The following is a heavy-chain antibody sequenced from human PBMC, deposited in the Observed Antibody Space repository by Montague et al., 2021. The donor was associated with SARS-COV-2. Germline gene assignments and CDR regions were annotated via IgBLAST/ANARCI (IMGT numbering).Heavy chain of an antibody. CDR3: ARDPGIPSAGTVGHFDS. CDR1: GFTFSNYW. V-gene: IGHV3-7*01. J-gene: IGHJ5*01. CDR2: IHQDGNWI. D-gene: IGHD6-13*01. Sequence: SLRLSLSASGFTFSNYWMSWVRQAPGKRPEWVANIHQDGNWIYYMDSVRGRFTISRDNARNSLYLQMSSLRDDDTAIYYCARDPGIPSAGTVGHFDSWGQGILVTVSS.